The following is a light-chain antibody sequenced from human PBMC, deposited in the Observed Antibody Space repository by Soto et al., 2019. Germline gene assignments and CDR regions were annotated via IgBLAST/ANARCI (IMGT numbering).Light chain of an antibody. CDR2: LNSDGSY. V-gene: IGLV4-69*01. Sequence: QSVLTQSPSASASLGASVKLTCTLSSGHSRYAIAWHQQQPEKAPRYLMKLNSDGSYSKGDGIPDRFSGSSSGAERYLTISSLQSEDEADYYCQTWGTGTWVFGGGTKLTVL. J-gene: IGLJ3*02. CDR1: SGHSRYA. CDR3: QTWGTGTWV.